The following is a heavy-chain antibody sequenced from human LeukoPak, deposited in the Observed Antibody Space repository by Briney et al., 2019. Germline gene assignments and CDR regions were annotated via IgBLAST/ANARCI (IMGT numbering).Heavy chain of an antibody. CDR2: INPNSGDT. D-gene: IGHD3-22*01. J-gene: IGHJ4*02. CDR3: ARDLGYDSSGYHY. Sequence: ASVKVSCKASGYTFTDYYMHWARQAPGQGLEWMGWINPNSGDTNYAQKFQGRVTMTRDTSISTAYMELSMLRSDDTAVYYCARDLGYDSSGYHYWGQGTLVTVSS. V-gene: IGHV1-2*02. CDR1: GYTFTDYY.